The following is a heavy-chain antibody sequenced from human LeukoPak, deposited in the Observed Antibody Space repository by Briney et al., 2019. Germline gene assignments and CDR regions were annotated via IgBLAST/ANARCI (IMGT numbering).Heavy chain of an antibody. V-gene: IGHV3-9*01. D-gene: IGHD7-27*01. J-gene: IGHJ5*02. CDR2: ISWNSGSI. Sequence: GGSLRLSCAASGFTFDDYAMHWVRQVPGKGLEWVSGISWNSGSIAYADSVRGRFTISRDNAKNSLYLQMSSLRAEDTAFYYCAKDKYATWGQNLFDPWGQGTLVTVSS. CDR3: AKDKYATWGQNLFDP. CDR1: GFTFDDYA.